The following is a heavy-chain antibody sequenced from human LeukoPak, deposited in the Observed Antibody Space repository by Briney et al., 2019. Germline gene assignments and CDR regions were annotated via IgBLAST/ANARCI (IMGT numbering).Heavy chain of an antibody. CDR2: IYHSGSP. D-gene: IGHD2-2*02. Sequence: KPSETLSLTCTVSGYSITSGYNWAWIRHPPGQVLEWIGIIYHSGSPYYNPSLKSQVTISVDTSKNQFSLKLSSVTAADTAVYYCVRYCSSTTCYTRAVDYWGQGTLVTVSS. CDR3: VRYCSSTTCYTRAVDY. J-gene: IGHJ4*02. CDR1: GYSITSGYN. V-gene: IGHV4-38-2*02.